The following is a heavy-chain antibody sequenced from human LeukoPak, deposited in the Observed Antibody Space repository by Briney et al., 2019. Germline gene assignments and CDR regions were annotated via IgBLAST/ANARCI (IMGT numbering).Heavy chain of an antibody. J-gene: IGHJ4*02. CDR2: INSDGSST. CDR1: GFTFSSYW. Sequence: SGGSLRLSCAASGFTFSSYWMHWVRQAPGKGLVWVSRINSDGSSTNYADSLKGRFTISRDNAKNTLYLQMNSPRAADTAVYYCASGGHGYSGYDPDFDYWGQGTLVTVSS. CDR3: ASGGHGYSGYDPDFDY. D-gene: IGHD5-12*01. V-gene: IGHV3-74*01.